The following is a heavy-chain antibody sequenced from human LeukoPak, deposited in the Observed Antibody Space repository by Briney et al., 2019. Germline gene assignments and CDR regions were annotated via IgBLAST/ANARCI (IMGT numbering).Heavy chain of an antibody. Sequence: SETLSLTCTVSGGSISNYYWSWIRQPPGKGLEWIGYIYYSGSTNYNPSLKSRVAISVDTSKNQFSLKLSSVTAADTAVYYCAKESTSYHWYFDLWGRGTLVTVSS. V-gene: IGHV4-59*01. CDR1: GGSISNYY. CDR2: IYYSGST. J-gene: IGHJ2*01. CDR3: AKESTSYHWYFDL.